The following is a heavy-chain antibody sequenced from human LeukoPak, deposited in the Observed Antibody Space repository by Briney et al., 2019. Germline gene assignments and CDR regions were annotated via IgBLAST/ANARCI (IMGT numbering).Heavy chain of an antibody. D-gene: IGHD4-23*01. CDR3: AKGAGSTVVTHFDY. CDR1: GYTFTSYG. Sequence: ASVKVSCKASGYTFTSYGISWVRQAPGQGLEWMGWISAYDGNTNYAQKFQGRVTMTRDTSTSTVYMELSSLRSEDTAVYYCAKGAGSTVVTHFDYWGQGTLVTVSS. V-gene: IGHV1-18*01. CDR2: ISAYDGNT. J-gene: IGHJ4*02.